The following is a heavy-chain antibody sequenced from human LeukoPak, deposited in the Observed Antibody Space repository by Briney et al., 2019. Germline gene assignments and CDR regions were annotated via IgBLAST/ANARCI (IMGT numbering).Heavy chain of an antibody. CDR1: GGSFSGYY. CDR2: IDHSGST. CDR3: ARVPARIAAAGKGWFDP. Sequence: SETLSLTCAVYGGSFSGYYWSWIRQPPGKGLEWVGEIDHSGSTNYNPSLKSRVTISVDTSKNQFSLKLSSVTAADTAVYYCARVPARIAAAGKGWFDPWGQGTLVTVSS. D-gene: IGHD6-13*01. J-gene: IGHJ5*02. V-gene: IGHV4-34*01.